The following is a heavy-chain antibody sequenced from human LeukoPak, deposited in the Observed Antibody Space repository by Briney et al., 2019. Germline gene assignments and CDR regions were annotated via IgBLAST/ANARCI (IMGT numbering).Heavy chain of an antibody. J-gene: IGHJ6*03. D-gene: IGHD3-9*01. V-gene: IGHV1-8*01. Sequence: ASVKVSCKASGYTFTSYDINWVRQATGQGLEWMGWMNPNSGNTGYAQKFQGRVTMTRNTSISTAYMELSSLRSEDTAVYYCARELRYFDWSISRDYYYYMDVWGKGTTVTISS. CDR3: ARELRYFDWSISRDYYYYMDV. CDR2: MNPNSGNT. CDR1: GYTFTSYD.